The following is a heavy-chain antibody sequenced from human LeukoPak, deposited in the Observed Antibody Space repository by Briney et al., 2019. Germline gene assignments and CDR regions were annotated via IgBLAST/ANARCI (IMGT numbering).Heavy chain of an antibody. D-gene: IGHD5-24*01. V-gene: IGHV3-21*04. Sequence: PGGSLRLSCAASGFAFSGLSMNWVRQAPGKGPEWISFISGYNGSTYYADSVKGRFTISRDNAKNSLYLQMNSLRDEDTAVYYCARGQLHEHWGQGTLVTVSS. CDR2: ISGYNGST. CDR3: ARGQLHEH. CDR1: GFAFSGLS. J-gene: IGHJ1*01.